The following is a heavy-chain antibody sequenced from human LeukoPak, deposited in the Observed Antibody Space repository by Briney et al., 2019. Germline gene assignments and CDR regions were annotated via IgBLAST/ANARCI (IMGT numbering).Heavy chain of an antibody. Sequence: SQTLSLTCTVSGGSISSGSYYWSWLRQPAGKGLEWIGRIYTSGSTNYNPSLKSRVTISVDTSKNQFSLKLSSVTAADTAVYYCARSPLEATYGDYEGSWFDPWGQGTLVTVSS. J-gene: IGHJ5*02. D-gene: IGHD4-17*01. CDR1: GGSISSGSYY. CDR2: IYTSGST. V-gene: IGHV4-61*02. CDR3: ARSPLEATYGDYEGSWFDP.